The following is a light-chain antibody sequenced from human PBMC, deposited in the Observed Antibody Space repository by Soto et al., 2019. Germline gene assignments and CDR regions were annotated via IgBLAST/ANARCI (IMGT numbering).Light chain of an antibody. CDR3: QHYGSSYT. V-gene: IGKV3-20*01. Sequence: EIVLTQSPGTLSLSPGERATLSCRASQSVSSSHLAWYQQKPGQAPSLLIYGASSRPTGIPARFSGSVSGTDFTLTISRLEPEDFAVYYCQHYGSSYTFGQGTRLENK. CDR2: GAS. J-gene: IGKJ5*01. CDR1: QSVSSSH.